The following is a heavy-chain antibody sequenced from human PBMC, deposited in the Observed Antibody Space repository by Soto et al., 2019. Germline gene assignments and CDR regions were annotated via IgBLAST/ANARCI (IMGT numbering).Heavy chain of an antibody. CDR1: GGSISSYY. V-gene: IGHV4-59*01. Sequence: KPSETLSLTCTVSGGSISSYYWSWIRQPPGKGLEWIGYIYYSGSTNYNPSLKSRVTISVDTSKNQFSLKLSSVTAADTAVYYCARVVLSSSPTTQYYYYGMDVWGQGTTVTVSS. J-gene: IGHJ6*02. D-gene: IGHD6-6*01. CDR3: ARVVLSSSPTTQYYYYGMDV. CDR2: IYYSGST.